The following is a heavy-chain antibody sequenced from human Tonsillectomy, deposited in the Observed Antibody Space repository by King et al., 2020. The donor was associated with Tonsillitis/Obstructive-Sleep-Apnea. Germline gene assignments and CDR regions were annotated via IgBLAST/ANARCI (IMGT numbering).Heavy chain of an antibody. V-gene: IGHV3-53*01. D-gene: IGHD3-3*01. J-gene: IGHJ6*03. CDR1: GFTVNNNH. Sequence: VQLVESGGGLIQPGGSLRLSCAASGFTVNNNHMSWVRQAPGKGLEWVSVIFSGGSTYYADSVKGRFTISRDNSMNTPYLEMNSLRAEDTAVYYCTLYDFWSGYHYYYMDVWGKGTTVTVSS. CDR3: TLYDFWSGYHYYYMDV. CDR2: IFSGGST.